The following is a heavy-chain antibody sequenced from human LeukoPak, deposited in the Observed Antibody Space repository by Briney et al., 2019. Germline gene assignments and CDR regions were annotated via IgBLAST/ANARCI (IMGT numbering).Heavy chain of an antibody. D-gene: IGHD3-10*01. Sequence: GESLKISCKGSGYSFTDYWISWVRQMPGKGLERMGRIDPSDSYTNYSPSFRGHVTISSDMSISTAYLQWSSLEASDTAIYYCARTRSGGYYNPYYFDYWGQGSLVTVSS. J-gene: IGHJ4*02. V-gene: IGHV5-10-1*01. CDR2: IDPSDSYT. CDR3: ARTRSGGYYNPYYFDY. CDR1: GYSFTDYW.